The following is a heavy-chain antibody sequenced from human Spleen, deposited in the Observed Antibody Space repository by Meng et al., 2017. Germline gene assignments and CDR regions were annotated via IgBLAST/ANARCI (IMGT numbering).Heavy chain of an antibody. CDR2: IKSKPDGETT. Sequence: LVEFGGGFVKPRGPLRLSCEGAGFTFTNAWMTWVRQVPGKRLEWVGRIKSKPDGETTDYAAPVKGRFTISRDDSKNTVYLQMNSLKTEDTAVYYCTGHIDYWGQGTLVTVSS. CDR1: GFTFTNAW. J-gene: IGHJ4*02. CDR3: TGHIDY. V-gene: IGHV3-15*01.